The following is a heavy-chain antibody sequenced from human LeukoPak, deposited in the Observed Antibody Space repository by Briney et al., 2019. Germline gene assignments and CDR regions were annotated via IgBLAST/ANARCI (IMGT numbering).Heavy chain of an antibody. CDR1: GHTFTTYY. Sequence: ASVTVSSKASGHTFTTYYVHLVRQAPGQGLEWMGVINPSGDGTNYPQRFQGRVTLTRDTSTSTVYMELSSLRSEDTAIYYCAKETPNTGWFDPWGQGTLVTVSS. V-gene: IGHV1-46*01. D-gene: IGHD1-14*01. CDR2: INPSGDGT. CDR3: AKETPNTGWFDP. J-gene: IGHJ5*02.